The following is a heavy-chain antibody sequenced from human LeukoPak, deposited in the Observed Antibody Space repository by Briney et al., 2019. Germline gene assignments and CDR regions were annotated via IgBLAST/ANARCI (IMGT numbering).Heavy chain of an antibody. CDR1: GFTFSSYG. V-gene: IGHV3-33*06. CDR2: IWYDGSDK. D-gene: IGHD3-22*01. J-gene: IGHJ4*02. Sequence: GRSLRLSCAASGFTFSSYGMHWVRQAPGKGVEWVAVIWYDGSDKYYADSVRGRFTISRDNAKNTLYLQMNSLRAEDTAVYYCAKDGPLRHSSGYRFDYWGQGTLVTVSS. CDR3: AKDGPLRHSSGYRFDY.